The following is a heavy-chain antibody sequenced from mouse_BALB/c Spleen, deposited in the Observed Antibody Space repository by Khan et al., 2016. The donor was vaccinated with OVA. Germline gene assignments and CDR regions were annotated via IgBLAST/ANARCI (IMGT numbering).Heavy chain of an antibody. Sequence: QVQLQQPGAELVRPGASVKLSCKPSGSTFTNYWINWVKQRPGQGLEWIGNIYPSDSYTNYNQKFKAQATLNVDKSSSTAYMQLTSPTSEDSAVYDCTRGDPGNFDYWGHGTTLTVSS. J-gene: IGHJ2*01. V-gene: IGHV1-69*02. CDR2: IYPSDSYT. CDR1: GSTFTNYW. D-gene: IGHD2-13*01. CDR3: TRGDPGNFDY.